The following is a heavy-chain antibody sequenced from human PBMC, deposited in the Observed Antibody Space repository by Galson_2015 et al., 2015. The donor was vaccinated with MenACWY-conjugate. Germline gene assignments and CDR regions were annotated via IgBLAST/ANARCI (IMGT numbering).Heavy chain of an antibody. CDR2: INGVIGTT. J-gene: IGHJ4*02. CDR3: AKADKQTCYGATCYYFDS. V-gene: IGHV3-23*01. D-gene: IGHD4/OR15-4a*01. Sequence: SLRLSCAASGFTFSTYAISWVRRAPGKGLEWVSTINGVIGTTYQADSVKGRFTISRDDSKNTLYLQMNNLRAEDTALYICAKADKQTCYGATCYYFDSWGQGTLVTASS. CDR1: GFTFSTYA.